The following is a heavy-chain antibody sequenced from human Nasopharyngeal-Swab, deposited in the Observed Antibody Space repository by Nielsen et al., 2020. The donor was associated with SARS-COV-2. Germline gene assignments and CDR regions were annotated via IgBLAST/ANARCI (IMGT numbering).Heavy chain of an antibody. J-gene: IGHJ6*02. V-gene: IGHV4-34*01. D-gene: IGHD2-2*01. CDR2: INHSGST. CDR3: ARTDIVVVPAATTPRKDGMDV. Sequence: SGTLSLTCAVSGGSFSGYYWSWIRQPPGKGLEWIGEINHSGSTNYNPSLKSRVTISVDTSKNQFSLKLSSVTAADTAVYYCARTDIVVVPAATTPRKDGMDVWGQGTTVTVSS. CDR1: GGSFSGYY.